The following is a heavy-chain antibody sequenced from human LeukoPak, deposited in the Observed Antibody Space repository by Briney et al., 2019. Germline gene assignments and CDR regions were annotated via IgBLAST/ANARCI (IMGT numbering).Heavy chain of an antibody. J-gene: IGHJ4*02. CDR1: GYTFTDYY. Sequence: ASVKVSCKASGYTFTDYYMHWVRQAPGQGPEWMGWINPNSGGTKYAQKFQGRVTMTRDTSISTAYMELSRLRSDDTAVYYCAREGEGYLDNWGQGTLVTVSS. CDR3: AREGEGYLDN. CDR2: INPNSGGT. V-gene: IGHV1-2*02.